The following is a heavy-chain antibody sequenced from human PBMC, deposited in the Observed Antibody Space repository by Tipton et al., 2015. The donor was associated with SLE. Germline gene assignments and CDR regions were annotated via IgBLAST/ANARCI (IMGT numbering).Heavy chain of an antibody. Sequence: TLSLTCTVSGGSISSGGYYWSWIRQHPGKGLEWIGYIYYSGSTYYNPSLKSRVTMSVDTSKNQFSLKLSSVTAADTAVYYCARDDGYSSSWSYYYGMDVWGQGTTVTVSS. V-gene: IGHV4-31*03. D-gene: IGHD6-13*01. CDR3: ARDDGYSSSWSYYYGMDV. J-gene: IGHJ6*02. CDR1: GGSISSGGYY. CDR2: IYYSGST.